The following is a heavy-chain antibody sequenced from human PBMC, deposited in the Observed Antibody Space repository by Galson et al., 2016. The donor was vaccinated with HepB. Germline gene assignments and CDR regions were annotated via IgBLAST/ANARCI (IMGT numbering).Heavy chain of an antibody. D-gene: IGHD6-13*01. J-gene: IGHJ6*02. CDR1: GFTFDDYA. V-gene: IGHV3-9*01. Sequence: SLRLSCAASGFTFDDYAMYWVRQAPGKGLEWVSGISWNSGSIGYADSVKGRFAISRDNAKNSLYLQVNSLRAEDTALYYCAKGQRSTWWDGMDVWGQGTTVTVSS. CDR2: ISWNSGSI. CDR3: AKGQRSTWWDGMDV.